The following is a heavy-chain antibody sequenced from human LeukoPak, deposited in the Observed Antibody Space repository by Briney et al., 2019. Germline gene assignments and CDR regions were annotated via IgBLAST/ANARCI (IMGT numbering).Heavy chain of an antibody. CDR3: ARGLPDYYDSSGYYHD. J-gene: IGHJ4*02. D-gene: IGHD3-22*01. CDR2: ISSNGGST. CDR1: GFTFSSYA. Sequence: PGGSLRLSCAASGFTFSSYAMHWVRQAPGKGLEYVSAISSNGGSTYYANSVKGRFTISRDNSKNTLYLQMGSLRAEDMAVYYCARGLPDYYDSSGYYHDWGQGTLVTVSS. V-gene: IGHV3-64*01.